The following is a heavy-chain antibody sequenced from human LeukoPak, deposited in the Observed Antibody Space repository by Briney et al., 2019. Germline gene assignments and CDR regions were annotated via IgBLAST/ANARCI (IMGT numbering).Heavy chain of an antibody. CDR1: GFIFSTYT. Sequence: GGSLRLSCAVSGFIFSTYTMNWVRQAPGKGLESVSSISSSSSYIYYADSVKGRFTISRDNDKKSLYLQMNSLRAEDTAVYYCARDDGNYYDSSGFDYWGQGTLGTFSS. D-gene: IGHD3-22*01. J-gene: IGHJ4*02. CDR3: ARDDGNYYDSSGFDY. CDR2: ISSSSSYI. V-gene: IGHV3-21*01.